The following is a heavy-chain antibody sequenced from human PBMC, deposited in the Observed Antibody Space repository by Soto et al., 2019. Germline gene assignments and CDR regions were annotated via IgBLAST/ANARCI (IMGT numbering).Heavy chain of an antibody. V-gene: IGHV4-39*01. CDR1: GGSISSSSYY. J-gene: IGHJ6*03. CDR2: IYYSGST. D-gene: IGHD2-21*02. Sequence: PSETLCVTCTVSGGSISSSSYYWGWIRQPPGKGLEWIGSIYYSGSTYYNPSLKSRVTISVDTSKNQFSLKLSSVTAADTAVYYCASGTTGVTPSYYYYYMDVWAKGTTVTVSS. CDR3: ASGTTGVTPSYYYYYMDV.